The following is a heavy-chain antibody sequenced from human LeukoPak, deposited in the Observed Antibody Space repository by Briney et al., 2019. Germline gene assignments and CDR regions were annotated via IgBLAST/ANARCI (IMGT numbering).Heavy chain of an antibody. Sequence: SETLSLTCTVSGGSISSSSYYWGWIRQPPGKGLEWIGSIYYSGSTYYNPSLKSRVTISVDTSKNQFSLKLSSVTAADTAVYYCATSGSYRVDYWGQGTLVTVSS. D-gene: IGHD1-26*01. J-gene: IGHJ4*02. V-gene: IGHV4-39*07. CDR2: IYYSGST. CDR3: ATSGSYRVDY. CDR1: GGSISSSSYY.